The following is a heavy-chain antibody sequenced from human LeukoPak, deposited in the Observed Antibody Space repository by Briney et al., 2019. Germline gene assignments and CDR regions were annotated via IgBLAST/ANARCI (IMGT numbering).Heavy chain of an antibody. CDR2: ISSNGGST. CDR1: GFSFSRYV. D-gene: IGHD3-3*01. J-gene: IGHJ6*02. Sequence: GGSLRLSCSALGFSFSRYVLHWVRQAPGRGLEYVSMISSNGGSTHYADSVKGRFTISRDNSKNTLYLQMSSLRVDDTAVYYCVKESSGGPFYDFWSARSPYYGLDVWGQGTTVTVSS. V-gene: IGHV3-64D*06. CDR3: VKESSGGPFYDFWSARSPYYGLDV.